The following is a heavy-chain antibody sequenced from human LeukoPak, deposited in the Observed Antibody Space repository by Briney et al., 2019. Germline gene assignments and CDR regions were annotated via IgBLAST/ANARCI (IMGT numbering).Heavy chain of an antibody. D-gene: IGHD3-22*01. Sequence: GGSLRLSCAASGFTFSSYSMNWVRQAPGKGLEWVSSMSSSSSYIYYADSVKGRFTISRDNAKNSLYLQMNSLRAEDTAVYYCARGTYYYDSSGYYLGAFDIWGQGTMVTVSS. J-gene: IGHJ3*02. CDR2: MSSSSSYI. CDR1: GFTFSSYS. V-gene: IGHV3-21*01. CDR3: ARGTYYYDSSGYYLGAFDI.